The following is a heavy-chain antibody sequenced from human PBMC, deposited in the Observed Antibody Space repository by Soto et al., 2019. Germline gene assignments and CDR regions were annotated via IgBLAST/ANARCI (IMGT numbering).Heavy chain of an antibody. CDR3: ARGPYYSTGYCTD. D-gene: IGHD2-8*01. CDR1: EFTFNTFG. J-gene: IGHJ4*02. CDR2: TSYDGSSR. V-gene: IGHV3-30*03. Sequence: QVQLVESGGGVVQPGRSLRLSCEASEFTFNTFGMHWVRRAPGKGLEWVAVTSYDGSSRWYADSVRGRFTISRDNSNNTLLLQMNRLRADDTAIYYCARGPYYSTGYCTDWGQGTQVTVSS.